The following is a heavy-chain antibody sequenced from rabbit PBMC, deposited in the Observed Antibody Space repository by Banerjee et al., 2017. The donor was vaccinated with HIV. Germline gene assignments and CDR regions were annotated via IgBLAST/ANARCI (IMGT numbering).Heavy chain of an antibody. CDR3: ARDLAGVIGWNFNL. D-gene: IGHD4-1*01. J-gene: IGHJ4*01. Sequence: QEQLEESGGDLVKPEGSLTLTCKASGFDFNINAMCWVRQAPGKGLEWIACINTSSGNTVYASWAKGRFTISKTSSTTVTLQMTSLTAADTATYFCARDLAGVIGWNFNLWGPGTLVTV. V-gene: IGHV1S45*01. CDR2: INTSSGNT. CDR1: GFDFNINA.